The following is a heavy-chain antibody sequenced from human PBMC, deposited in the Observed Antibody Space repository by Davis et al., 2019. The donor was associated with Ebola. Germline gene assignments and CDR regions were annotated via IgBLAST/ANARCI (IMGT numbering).Heavy chain of an antibody. Sequence: GGSLRLSCAASGFTLSSYWMSWVRQAPGKGLEWVANIKQDGSEKYYVDSVKGRVTISRDNAKNSLYVQMNSLRAEDTAVYYCASSYGMDVWGKGTTVTVSS. CDR2: IKQDGSEK. CDR1: GFTLSSYW. V-gene: IGHV3-7*01. J-gene: IGHJ6*04. CDR3: ASSYGMDV.